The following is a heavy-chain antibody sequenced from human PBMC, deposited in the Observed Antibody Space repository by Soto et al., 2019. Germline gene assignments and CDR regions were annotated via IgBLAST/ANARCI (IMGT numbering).Heavy chain of an antibody. V-gene: IGHV3-66*01. CDR2: IYSGTNT. CDR3: ARGFRVVGAYGAGAFFDY. Sequence: EVPLVDSGGDLVQPGGSLRLSCAASGLTVSSNYMGWVRQAPGKGLEWVSVIYSGTNTHYADSVRGRFTISRDNSKNTLYLQMNSLRAEDTAVYYCARGFRVVGAYGAGAFFDYWAQGTLVTVSS. J-gene: IGHJ4*02. D-gene: IGHD2-15*01. CDR1: GLTVSSNY.